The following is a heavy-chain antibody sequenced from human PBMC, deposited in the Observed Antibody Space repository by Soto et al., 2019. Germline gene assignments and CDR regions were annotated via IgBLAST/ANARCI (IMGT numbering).Heavy chain of an antibody. J-gene: IGHJ6*02. CDR2: IIPIFGTA. D-gene: IGHD3-10*01. Sequence: GASVKVSCKASGGGNLRDYRTTWVRRAPGQGLEWMGGIIPIFGTANYAQKFQGRVTITADESTSTAYMELSSLRSEDTAVYYCARNYYGSGSYRPYYYYGMDVWGQGTTVTVSS. CDR3: ARNYYGSGSYRPYYYYGMDV. CDR1: GGGNLRDYR. V-gene: IGHV1-69*13.